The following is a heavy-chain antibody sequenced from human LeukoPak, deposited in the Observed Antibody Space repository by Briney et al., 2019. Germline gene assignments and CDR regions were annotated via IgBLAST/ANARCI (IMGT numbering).Heavy chain of an antibody. Sequence: GALRLSCAASGFTFSSYAMSWVRQAPGKGLELVSAISGSGGSTYYADFVKGRFTISRDNSKNTLYLQMNSLRAEDTAVYYCAKARTGVAATRFDPWGQGTLVTVSS. CDR2: ISGSGGST. D-gene: IGHD2-15*01. V-gene: IGHV3-23*01. CDR3: AKARTGVAATRFDP. J-gene: IGHJ5*02. CDR1: GFTFSSYA.